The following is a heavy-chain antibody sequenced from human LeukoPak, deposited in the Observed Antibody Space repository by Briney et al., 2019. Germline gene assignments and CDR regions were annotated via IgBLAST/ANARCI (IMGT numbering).Heavy chain of an antibody. J-gene: IGHJ4*02. V-gene: IGHV3-30*04. CDR1: GITFNTYG. CDR2: ISYDGSNK. D-gene: IGHD6-13*01. Sequence: QPGGSLRLSCAASGITFNTYGMHWVRQAPGKGLEWVAAISYDGSNKYYADSVKGRFTVSRDNSKNTLYLQLDSLRAEDTAVYYCASQIAAAGTYLTPRYWGQGTLVTVSS. CDR3: ASQIAAAGTYLTPRY.